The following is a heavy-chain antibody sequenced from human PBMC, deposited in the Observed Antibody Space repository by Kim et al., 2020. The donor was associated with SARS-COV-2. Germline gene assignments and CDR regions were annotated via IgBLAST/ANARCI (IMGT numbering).Heavy chain of an antibody. CDR3: ARGPGDYDSRVTSGAFDI. CDR1: GGSISSYY. CDR2: IYYSGST. V-gene: IGHV4-59*01. D-gene: IGHD3-22*01. J-gene: IGHJ3*02. Sequence: SETLSLTCTVSGGSISSYYWSWIRQPPGKGLEWIGYIYYSGSTNYNPSLKSRVTISVDTSKNQFSLKLSSVTAADTAVYYCARGPGDYDSRVTSGAFDIWGQGTMVTVSS.